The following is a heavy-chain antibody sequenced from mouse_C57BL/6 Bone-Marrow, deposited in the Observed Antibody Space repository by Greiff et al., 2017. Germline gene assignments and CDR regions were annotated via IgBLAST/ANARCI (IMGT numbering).Heavy chain of an antibody. V-gene: IGHV14-4*01. J-gene: IGHJ3*01. CDR3: TRISY. CDR1: GFNIKDDY. CDR2: IDPENGDT. Sequence: VQLKQSGAELVRPGASVKLSCTASGFNIKDDYMHWVKQRPEQGLEWIGWIDPENGDTEYASKFQGKATITVNTSSNTAYLQLSSLTSEDTAVYYCTRISYWGQGTLVTVSA.